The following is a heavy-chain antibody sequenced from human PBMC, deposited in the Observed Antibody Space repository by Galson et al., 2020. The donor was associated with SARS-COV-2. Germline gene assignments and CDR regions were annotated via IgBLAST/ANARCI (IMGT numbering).Heavy chain of an antibody. CDR2: ISYDGSNK. V-gene: IGHV3-30*01. CDR3: ARGSYSELLWFGELTLNNWFDP. CDR1: GFTFSSYA. J-gene: IGHJ5*02. Sequence: GSLKISCAASGFTFSSYAMHWVRLAPGKGLEWVAVISYDGSNKYYADSVKGRFTISRDNSKNTLYLQMNSLRAEDTAVYYCARGSYSELLWFGELTLNNWFDPWGQGTLVTVSS. D-gene: IGHD3-10*01.